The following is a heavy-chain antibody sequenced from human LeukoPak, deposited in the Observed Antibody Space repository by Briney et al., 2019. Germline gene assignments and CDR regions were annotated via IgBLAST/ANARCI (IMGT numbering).Heavy chain of an antibody. D-gene: IGHD3-22*01. CDR3: ARVTYYYDSRGEFFDY. J-gene: IGHJ4*02. Sequence: GGSLRLSCAASGFTFSSYAMHWVRQAPGKGLEWVAVISYDGSNKYYADSVKGRFTISRDNSKNTLYLQMNSLRAEDTAVYYCARVTYYYDSRGEFFDYWGQGTLVTVSS. CDR1: GFTFSSYA. CDR2: ISYDGSNK. V-gene: IGHV3-30*04.